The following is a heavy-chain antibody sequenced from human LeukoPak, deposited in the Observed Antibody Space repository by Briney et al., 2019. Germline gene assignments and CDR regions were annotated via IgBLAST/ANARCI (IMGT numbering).Heavy chain of an antibody. V-gene: IGHV3-48*01. CDR2: ISSSSTI. CDR1: GFTFSSYS. Sequence: PGGSLRLSCAASGFTFSSYSMNWVRQAPGKGLEWVSYISSSSTIYYADSVKGRFTISRDNAKNSLYLQMNSLRAEDTAVYYCAREKYYYGSGSYFLFDYWGQGTLVTVSS. CDR3: AREKYYYGSGSYFLFDY. J-gene: IGHJ4*02. D-gene: IGHD3-10*01.